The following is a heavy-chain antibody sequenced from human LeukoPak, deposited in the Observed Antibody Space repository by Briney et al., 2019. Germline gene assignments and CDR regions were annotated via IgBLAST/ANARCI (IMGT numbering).Heavy chain of an antibody. D-gene: IGHD5-18*01. V-gene: IGHV3-20*04. CDR2: MNWNGGRT. J-gene: IGHJ4*02. CDR1: GFTCGDYG. Sequence: PGGSLRLACAAAGFTCGDYGMSRVRQAPGNGLEWVSGMNWNGGRTGYGDSVKGRFTIHRDNAKNSLYLHMHRLRAADTALYYCAREAQLWSKDYWGQGTLVTVYS. CDR3: AREAQLWSKDY.